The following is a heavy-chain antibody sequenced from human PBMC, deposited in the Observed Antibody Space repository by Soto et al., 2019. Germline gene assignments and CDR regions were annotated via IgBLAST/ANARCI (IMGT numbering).Heavy chain of an antibody. Sequence: QVQLQQWGAGLLKPSETLSLTCAVYGGSFSGYYWSWIRQPPGKGLEWIGEINHSGSTNYNPSLKSRVTISVDTSKNQFSLKLSSVTAADTAVYYCARGESGYYVRMGGMDVWGQGTTVTVSS. J-gene: IGHJ6*02. CDR2: INHSGST. D-gene: IGHD3-22*01. CDR1: GGSFSGYY. CDR3: ARGESGYYVRMGGMDV. V-gene: IGHV4-34*01.